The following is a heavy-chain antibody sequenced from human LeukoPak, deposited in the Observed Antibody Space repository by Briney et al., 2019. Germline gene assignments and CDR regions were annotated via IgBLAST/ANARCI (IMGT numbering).Heavy chain of an antibody. CDR2: ISSSSSTI. CDR3: ARGALLEWLLYFDY. CDR1: GFTFSSYS. D-gene: IGHD3-3*01. J-gene: IGHJ4*02. Sequence: PGGSLRLFCAASGFTFSSYSMNWVRQAPGKGLEWVSYISSSSSTIYYADSVKGRFTISRDNAKNSLYLQMNSLRDEDTAVYYCARGALLEWLLYFDYWGQGTLVTVSS. V-gene: IGHV3-48*02.